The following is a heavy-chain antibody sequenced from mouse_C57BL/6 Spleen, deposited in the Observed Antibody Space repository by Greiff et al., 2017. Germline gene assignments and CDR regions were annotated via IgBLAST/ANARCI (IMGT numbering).Heavy chain of an antibody. J-gene: IGHJ1*03. D-gene: IGHD1-1*01. CDR2: IYPGSGNT. Sequence: QVQLQQPGTELVKPGASVKLSCKASGYTFTDYYINWVKQRPGQGLEWIARIYPGSGNTYYNEKFKGKATLTAEKSSSTAYMQHSSLTSEDSAVYFCARGLYYYGSIYWYCDVWGTGTTVTVSS. CDR1: GYTFTDYY. V-gene: IGHV1-76*01. CDR3: ARGLYYYGSIYWYCDV.